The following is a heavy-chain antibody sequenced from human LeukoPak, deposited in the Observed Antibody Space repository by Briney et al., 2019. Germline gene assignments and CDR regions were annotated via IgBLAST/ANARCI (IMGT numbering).Heavy chain of an antibody. J-gene: IGHJ5*02. CDR1: GYTFTGYY. D-gene: IGHD2-15*01. CDR3: ARDRAPYCSGGSCDFDP. V-gene: IGHV1-2*06. CDR2: INPNSGGT. Sequence: ASVKVSCKASGYTFTGYYMHWVRQAPGQGLEWMGRINPNSGGTNYAQEFQGRVTMTRDTSISTAYMELSRLRSDDTAVFYCARDRAPYCSGGSCDFDPWGQGTLVTVSS.